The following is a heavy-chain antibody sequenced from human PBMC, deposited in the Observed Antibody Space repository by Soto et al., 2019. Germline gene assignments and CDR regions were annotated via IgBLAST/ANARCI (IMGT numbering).Heavy chain of an antibody. V-gene: IGHV1-8*01. D-gene: IGHD6-6*01. CDR3: AGGPSIAPRRLSSSMDV. J-gene: IGHJ6*04. CDR2: MKPNSGNT. CDR1: GYTFTSYD. Sequence: QVQLVQSGAEVKKPGASVKVSCKASGYTFTSYDINWVRQATGQGLEWMGWMKPNSGNTGYAQKFQGRVTMTRNTSMTTSNVSLSRLRSEDTAVYYCAGGPSIAPRRLSSSMDVWGKGTTVTVSS.